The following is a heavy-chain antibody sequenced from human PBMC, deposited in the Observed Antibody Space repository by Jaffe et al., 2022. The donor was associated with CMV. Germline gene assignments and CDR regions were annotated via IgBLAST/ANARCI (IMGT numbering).Heavy chain of an antibody. Sequence: QVQLVESGGGVVQPGRSLRLSCAASGFTFSSYGMHWVRQAPGKGLEWVAVIWYDGSNKYYADSVKGRFTISRDNSKNTLYLQMNSLRAEDTAVYYCARDGMGVPAAMLAADYYYMDVWGKGTTVTVSS. V-gene: IGHV3-33*08. D-gene: IGHD2-2*01. CDR1: GFTFSSYG. CDR3: ARDGMGVPAAMLAADYYYMDV. J-gene: IGHJ6*03. CDR2: IWYDGSNK.